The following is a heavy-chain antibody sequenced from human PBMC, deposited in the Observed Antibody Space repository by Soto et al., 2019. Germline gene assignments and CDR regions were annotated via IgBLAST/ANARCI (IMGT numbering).Heavy chain of an antibody. CDR3: ARWGEALRAFDI. V-gene: IGHV4-59*02. CDR1: GTSVTDYY. CDR2: IHYTGRS. J-gene: IGHJ3*02. Sequence: QVQLQASGPGLVKPSETLSLTCIVSGTSVTDYYWNWIRQPPGKELEWIGFIHYTGRSLYNSSLKSRLTMSVDTSRNQFSLKLSSVTAADTAFYYCARWGEALRAFDIWGQGTKVTVSS. D-gene: IGHD3-16*01.